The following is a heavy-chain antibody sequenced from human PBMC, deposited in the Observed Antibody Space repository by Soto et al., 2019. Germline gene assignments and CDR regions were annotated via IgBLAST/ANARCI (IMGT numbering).Heavy chain of an antibody. J-gene: IGHJ5*02. CDR1: GFTFSSYW. CDR2: INSDGSST. Sequence: GGSLRLSCAASGFTFSSYWMHWVRQAPGKGLVWVPRINSDGSSTSYADSVKGRFTISRDNAKNTLYLQMNSLRAEDTAVYYCARVLRYDFWSGYWFDPWGQGTLVTVS. D-gene: IGHD3-3*01. CDR3: ARVLRYDFWSGYWFDP. V-gene: IGHV3-74*01.